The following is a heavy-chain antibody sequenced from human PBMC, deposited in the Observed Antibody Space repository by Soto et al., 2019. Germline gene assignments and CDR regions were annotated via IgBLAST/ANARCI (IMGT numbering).Heavy chain of an antibody. J-gene: IGHJ4*02. Sequence: ETLSLTGTVAGGSMSSYYWSWIRQPPGKGLEWIGYIYYSGSNNYNPSLKSRVTISVDTSKNQFSLKLSSVTAADTAVYYCARGSGWYRGFYFDYWGQGTLVTVSS. V-gene: IGHV4-59*01. CDR2: IYYSGSN. CDR3: ARGSGWYRGFYFDY. CDR1: GGSMSSYY. D-gene: IGHD6-19*01.